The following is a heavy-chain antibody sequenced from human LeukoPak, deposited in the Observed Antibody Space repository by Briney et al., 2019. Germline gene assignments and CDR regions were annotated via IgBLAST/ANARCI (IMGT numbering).Heavy chain of an antibody. CDR3: ARVRYSSSWYPPYYYYMDV. D-gene: IGHD6-13*01. J-gene: IGHJ6*03. Sequence: SETLSLTCAVYGGSFSGYYWSWIRQPPGKGLEWIGEINHSGSTNYNPSLKSRVTISVDTSKNQFSLKLSSVTAADTAVYYCARVRYSSSWYPPYYYYMDVWGKGTTVTVSS. V-gene: IGHV4-34*01. CDR2: INHSGST. CDR1: GGSFSGYY.